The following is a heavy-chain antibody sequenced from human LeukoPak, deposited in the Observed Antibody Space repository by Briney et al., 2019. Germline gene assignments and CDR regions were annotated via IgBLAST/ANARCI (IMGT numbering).Heavy chain of an antibody. CDR2: IIPILGIA. CDR3: ASGGSYYRGYYYGMDV. D-gene: IGHD1-26*01. Sequence: SVKLSCKASGGTFSSYAISWVRQAPGQGLEWMGRIIPILGIANYAQKFQGRVTITADKSTSTAYMELSSLRSEDTAVYYCASGGSYYRGYYYGMDVWGQGTTVTVSS. CDR1: GGTFSSYA. J-gene: IGHJ6*02. V-gene: IGHV1-69*04.